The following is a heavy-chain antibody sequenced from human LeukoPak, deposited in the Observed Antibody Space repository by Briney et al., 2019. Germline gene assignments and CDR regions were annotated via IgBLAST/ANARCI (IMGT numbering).Heavy chain of an antibody. J-gene: IGHJ4*02. CDR1: GGSISSGDYY. D-gene: IGHD2-2*02. CDR2: IYYSGST. V-gene: IGHV4-30-4*08. CDR3: ARGARYCSSTSCYKYYFVY. Sequence: SETLSLTCTVSGGSISSGDYYWSWIRQPPGEGLEWIGYIYYSGSTYYNPSLKSRVTISVDTSKNQFSLKLSSVTAADTAVYYCARGARYCSSTSCYKYYFVYWGQGTLVTVSS.